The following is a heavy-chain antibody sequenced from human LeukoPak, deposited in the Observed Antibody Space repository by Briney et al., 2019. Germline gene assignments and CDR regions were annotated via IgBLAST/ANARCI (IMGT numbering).Heavy chain of an antibody. CDR2: IYTSGST. CDR1: GGSISSYY. V-gene: IGHV4-4*07. D-gene: IGHD6-13*01. CDR3: ARVRYSSSWYIAFDI. Sequence: SETLSLTCTVSGGSISSYYWSWIRQPAGKGLEWIGRIYTSGSTNYNPSLKSRVTMSVDTSKNQFSLKLSSVTAADTAVYYCARVRYSSSWYIAFDIWGQGTMVTVPS. J-gene: IGHJ3*02.